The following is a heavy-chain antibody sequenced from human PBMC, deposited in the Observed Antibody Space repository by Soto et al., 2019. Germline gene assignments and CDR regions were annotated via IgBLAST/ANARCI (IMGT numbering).Heavy chain of an antibody. CDR1: GFTFGDYA. V-gene: IGHV3-49*03. Sequence: PGGSLRLSCTASGFTFGDYAMNWFRQAPGKGLEWVGFIRSKAYGGTTEYAASVKGRFTISRDDSKSIAYLQMNSLKTEDTAAYYCTRDQHDDFWSGSPSDVWGQGTTVTVSS. CDR3: TRDQHDDFWSGSPSDV. CDR2: IRSKAYGGTT. D-gene: IGHD3-3*01. J-gene: IGHJ6*02.